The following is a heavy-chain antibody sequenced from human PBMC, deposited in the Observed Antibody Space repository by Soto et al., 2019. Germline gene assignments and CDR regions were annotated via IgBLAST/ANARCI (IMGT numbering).Heavy chain of an antibody. V-gene: IGHV3-33*01. CDR2: IWYDGSNK. J-gene: IGHJ4*02. D-gene: IGHD6-13*01. CDR1: GFTFSSCG. CDR3: ASAARIAAAFVY. Sequence: QVQLVESGGGVVQPGRSLRLSCAASGFTFSSCGMHWVRQAPGKGLEWVAVIWYDGSNKYYADSVKGRFTISRDNSKNTLYLQMNSLRAEDTAVYYCASAARIAAAFVYWGQGTLVTVSS.